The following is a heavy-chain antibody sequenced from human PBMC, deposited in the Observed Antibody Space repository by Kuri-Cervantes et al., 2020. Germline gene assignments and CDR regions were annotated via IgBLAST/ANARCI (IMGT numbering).Heavy chain of an antibody. CDR3: ATGVALGEFY. Sequence: GESLKISCVVSGFTFSNSGMHWVRQAPGKGLEWVAAIQSDGSKTYYLDSVKGRFTISRDNSKNTVYLQMISLRDGDSGTYYCATGVALGEFYWGQGTLVTVSS. J-gene: IGHJ4*02. D-gene: IGHD2-21*01. V-gene: IGHV3-30*02. CDR1: GFTFSNSG. CDR2: IQSDGSKT.